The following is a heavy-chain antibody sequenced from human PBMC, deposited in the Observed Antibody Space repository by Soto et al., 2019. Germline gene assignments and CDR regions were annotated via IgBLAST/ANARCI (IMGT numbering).Heavy chain of an antibody. J-gene: IGHJ3*01. CDR3: ASHSYYYESSGYYWQ. V-gene: IGHV4-34*01. CDR2: INHSGST. D-gene: IGHD3-22*01. CDR1: GGSFSGYY. Sequence: SETLSLTCAVYGGSFSGYYWSWIRQPPGKGLEWIGEINHSGSTNYNPSLKSRVTISVDTSKNQFSLKLTSVTAADTAVFYCASHSYYYESSGYYWQWGQGTMVTVSS.